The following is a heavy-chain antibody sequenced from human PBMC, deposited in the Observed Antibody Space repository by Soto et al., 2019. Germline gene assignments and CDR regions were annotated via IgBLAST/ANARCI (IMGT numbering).Heavy chain of an antibody. CDR3: ARVYGSRIHDAFDI. CDR2: IYYSGSS. J-gene: IGHJ3*02. Sequence: QVQLQESGPGLVKPSETLSLTCTVSGGSISSDYWSWIRQPPRTGLEWIGYIYYSGSSNSNPSLKRRDTISVDTSNNQFSLKLSSVTAVDTAVYSCARVYGSRIHDAFDIWGQGTMVTVSS. D-gene: IGHD3-10*01. V-gene: IGHV4-59*01. CDR1: GGSISSDY.